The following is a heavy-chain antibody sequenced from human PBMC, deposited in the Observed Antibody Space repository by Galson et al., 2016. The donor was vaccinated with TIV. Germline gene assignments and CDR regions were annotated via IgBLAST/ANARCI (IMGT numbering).Heavy chain of an antibody. V-gene: IGHV3-33*01. CDR3: ARVGYCSSTNCWNFLDY. CDR2: IWYDGNNK. J-gene: IGHJ4*02. Sequence: SLRLSCAASGLTSNSYGIHWVRQAPGKGLEWVAVIWYDGNNKYYADSVKGRFTISRDNSKNTLYLQMKTLTAEDTAVYYCARVGYCSSTNCWNFLDYWGQGTLVTVSS. D-gene: IGHD2-2*03. CDR1: GLTSNSYG.